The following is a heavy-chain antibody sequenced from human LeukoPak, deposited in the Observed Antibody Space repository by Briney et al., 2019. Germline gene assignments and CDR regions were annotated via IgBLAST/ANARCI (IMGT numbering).Heavy chain of an antibody. V-gene: IGHV1-46*01. J-gene: IGHJ6*03. CDR3: ARGPRITVIRGGQLYYCMDV. CDR1: GYTFTIYY. Sequence: ASVKVSCKASGYTFTIYYIHWVRQAPGQGLEWMGLINPSGGSTNYAQKFQGRVTMTRDTSTSTVYMELSSLRSEDTAVYYCARGPRITVIRGGQLYYCMDVWGKGTTVTISS. D-gene: IGHD3-10*01. CDR2: INPSGGST.